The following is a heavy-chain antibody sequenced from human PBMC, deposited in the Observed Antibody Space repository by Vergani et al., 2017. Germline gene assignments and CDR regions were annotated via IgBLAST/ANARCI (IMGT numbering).Heavy chain of an antibody. CDR1: GASINNDFYY. V-gene: IGHV4-61*02. Sequence: QVQLQESGPGLVKPSQTLSLTCTVSGASINNDFYYWHWIRQPAGKGLEWIGRIYVSGITDYNPSFQSRVSMSVDTSKNQFSLTLTSVTAADTAVYYCARDNRELGQRAFDLWGQGTMVTVSS. J-gene: IGHJ3*01. D-gene: IGHD1-7*01. CDR3: ARDNRELGQRAFDL. CDR2: IYVSGIT.